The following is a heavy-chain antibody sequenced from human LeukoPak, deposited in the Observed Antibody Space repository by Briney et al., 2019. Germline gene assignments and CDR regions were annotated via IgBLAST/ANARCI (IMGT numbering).Heavy chain of an antibody. D-gene: IGHD1-7*01. CDR3: ARDRAAIEGTFDY. CDR1: GFIFNTYA. J-gene: IGHJ4*02. Sequence: GGSLRLSCAASGFIFNTYAMSWVRQAPGKGLEWVAVISYDGSNKYYADSVKGRFTISRDNSKNTLYLQMNSLRAEDTAVYYCARDRAAIEGTFDYWGQGTLVTVSS. V-gene: IGHV3-30*04. CDR2: ISYDGSNK.